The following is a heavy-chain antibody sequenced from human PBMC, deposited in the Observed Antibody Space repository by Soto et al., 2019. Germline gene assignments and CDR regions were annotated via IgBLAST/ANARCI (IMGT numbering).Heavy chain of an antibody. CDR2: ISGSGGST. J-gene: IGHJ3*02. CDR3: AKHKVAARPRGVGAFDI. V-gene: IGHV3-23*01. CDR1: GFTFSSYA. Sequence: GGSLRLSCAASGFTFSSYAMSWVRQAPGKGLEWVSAISGSGGSTYYADSVKGRFTISRDNSKNTLYLQMNSLRAEDTAVYYCAKHKVAARPRGVGAFDIWGQGTMVTVSS. D-gene: IGHD6-13*01.